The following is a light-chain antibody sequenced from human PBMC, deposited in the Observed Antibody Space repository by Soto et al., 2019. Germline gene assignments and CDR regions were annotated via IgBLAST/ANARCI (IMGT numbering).Light chain of an antibody. Sequence: APRTLCLSPGEIATLSCGASQSVSSNYLAWYQQRPGQAPRLLIYGASTRATGIPPRFSGSGSGTEFTLTIFRLQSKDRAVYCCPQDTRWPQTFGQGTNVEI. J-gene: IGKJ1*01. V-gene: IGKV3-15*01. CDR2: GAS. CDR1: QSVSSN. CDR3: PQDTRWPQT.